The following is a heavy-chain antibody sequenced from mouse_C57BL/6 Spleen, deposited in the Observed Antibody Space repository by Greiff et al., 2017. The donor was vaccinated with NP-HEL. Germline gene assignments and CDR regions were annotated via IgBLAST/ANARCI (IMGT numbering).Heavy chain of an antibody. V-gene: IGHV1-50*01. CDR1: GYTFTSYW. Sequence: QVQLQQPGAELVKPGASVKLSCKASGYTFTSYWMQWVKQRPGQGLEWIGEIDPSDSYTNYNQKFKGQATLTVDTSSSTAYMQLSSLTSEDSAVYYCATRSITTVVATDAMDYWGQGTSVTVSS. D-gene: IGHD1-1*01. CDR2: IDPSDSYT. CDR3: ATRSITTVVATDAMDY. J-gene: IGHJ4*01.